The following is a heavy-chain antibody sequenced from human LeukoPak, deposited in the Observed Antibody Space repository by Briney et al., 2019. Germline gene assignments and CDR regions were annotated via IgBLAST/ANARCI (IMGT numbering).Heavy chain of an antibody. CDR1: GYTFTSYG. D-gene: IGHD2-2*03. CDR2: ISAYNGNT. V-gene: IGHV1-18*01. CDR3: ARSFTNGYCSSPSCPDY. Sequence: ASVKVSCKASGYTFTSYGISWVRQAPGQGLEWMGWISAYNGNTNYAQKFQGRVTMTRDTSISTAYMELSSLRSEDTAVYYCARSFTNGYCSSPSCPDYWGQGTLVTVSS. J-gene: IGHJ4*02.